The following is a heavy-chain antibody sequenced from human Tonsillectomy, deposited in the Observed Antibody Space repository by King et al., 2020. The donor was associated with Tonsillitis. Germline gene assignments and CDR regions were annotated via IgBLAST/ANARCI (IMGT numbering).Heavy chain of an antibody. CDR1: GGSISSYY. J-gene: IGHJ6*02. Sequence: QLQESGPGLVKPSETLSLTCTVSGGSISSYYWSWIRQPPGKGLEWIGYIYYSGSTNYNPSLKSRVTISVDTSKNQFSLKLSSVTSADTAVYYCARVGFYYXYGMXVWGQGTTVTVSS. CDR3: ARVGFYYXYGMXV. V-gene: IGHV4-59*01. CDR2: IYYSGST.